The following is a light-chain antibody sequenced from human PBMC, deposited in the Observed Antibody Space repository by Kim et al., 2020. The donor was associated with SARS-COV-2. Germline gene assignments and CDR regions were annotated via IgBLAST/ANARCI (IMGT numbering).Light chain of an antibody. J-gene: IGLJ3*02. V-gene: IGLV3-1*01. Sequence: SYELTQPPSVSVSPGQTASITCSGDKLGDKYARWYQQKPGQSPVLVIYEDGKRPSGIPERFSGSNSGNTATLTLSGTQAMDEADYYCQAWDSSTCVFGGG. CDR1: KLGDKY. CDR2: EDG. CDR3: QAWDSSTCV.